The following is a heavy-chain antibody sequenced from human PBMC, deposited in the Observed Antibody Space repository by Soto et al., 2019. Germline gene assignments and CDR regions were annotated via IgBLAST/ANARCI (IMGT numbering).Heavy chain of an antibody. V-gene: IGHV4-39*01. CDR2: VFYTGFT. CDR1: GASISGSYYY. D-gene: IGHD1-20*01. Sequence: SETLSLTCAVSGASISGSYYYWACLRQSPGKGPEWIGSVFYTGFTSYNPSLESRVSVSVDTSKSQFSLKLSAVTAADTAVYYCATSQKGYNWNYFDHWGQGALVTVSS. J-gene: IGHJ4*02. CDR3: ATSQKGYNWNYFDH.